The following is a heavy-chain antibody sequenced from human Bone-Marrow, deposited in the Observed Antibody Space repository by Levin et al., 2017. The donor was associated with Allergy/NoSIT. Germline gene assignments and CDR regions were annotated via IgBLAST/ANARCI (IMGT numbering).Heavy chain of an antibody. V-gene: IGHV3-7*01. J-gene: IGHJ4*02. D-gene: IGHD6-19*01. CDR1: GFTFRNYW. CDR2: IKEDGSQA. CDR3: TRYGTGWYNFDS. Sequence: ETLSLTCAASGFTFRNYWMSWVRQTPGKGLEWVANIKEDGSQAYYVDSVKARFTISRDNAKNSLSLQMNSLRAEDTALYYCTRYGTGWYNFDSWGQGTLVTVSS.